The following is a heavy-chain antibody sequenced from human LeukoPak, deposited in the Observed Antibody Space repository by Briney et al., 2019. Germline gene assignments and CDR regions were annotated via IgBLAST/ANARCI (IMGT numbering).Heavy chain of an antibody. CDR3: ARREVTETDAFDI. Sequence: SETLSLTCTVSGGSISSNYWSWIRQPPGKGLEWIGYIYYSGSTNYNPSLKSRVTISVDTSKNQFSLKLSSVTAADTAVYYCARREVTETDAFDIWGQGQWSPSPQ. V-gene: IGHV4-59*01. CDR2: IYYSGST. D-gene: IGHD4-23*01. CDR1: GGSISSNY. J-gene: IGHJ3*02.